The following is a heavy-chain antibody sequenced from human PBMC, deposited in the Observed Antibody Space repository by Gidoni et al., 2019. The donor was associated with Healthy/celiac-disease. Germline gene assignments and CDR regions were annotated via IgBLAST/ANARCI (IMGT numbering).Heavy chain of an antibody. CDR2: INHSGST. V-gene: IGHV4-34*01. CDR1: GGSFSGYY. Sequence: QVQLQQWGAGLLKPSETLSLTCAVYGGSFSGYYWSWLRQPQGKGLEWIGEINHSGSTNYNPSLKSRVTISVDTSKNQFSLKLSSVTAADTAVYYCARGRDRIQLWLSGYGMDVWGQGTTVTVSS. D-gene: IGHD5-18*01. CDR3: ARGRDRIQLWLSGYGMDV. J-gene: IGHJ6*02.